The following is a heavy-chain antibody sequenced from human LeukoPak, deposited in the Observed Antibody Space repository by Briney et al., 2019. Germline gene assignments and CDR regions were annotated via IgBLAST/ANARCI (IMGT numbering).Heavy chain of an antibody. CDR3: ARDSSGWYGHY. J-gene: IGHJ4*02. D-gene: IGHD6-19*01. V-gene: IGHV3-21*01. CDR1: GFTFSSYS. Sequence: GGPLRLSCAASGFTFSSYSMNWVRQAPGRGLEWVSSISSSSSYIYYADSVKGRFTISRDNAKNSLYLQMNSLRAEDTAVYYCARDSSGWYGHYWGQGTLVTVSS. CDR2: ISSSSSYI.